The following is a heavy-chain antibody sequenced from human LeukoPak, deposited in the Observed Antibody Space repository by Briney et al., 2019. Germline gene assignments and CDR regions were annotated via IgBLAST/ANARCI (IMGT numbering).Heavy chain of an antibody. CDR1: GGSISSGDYY. CDR3: ARVDPRTGTTFPDAFDI. Sequence: PSQTLSLTCTVSGGSISSGDYYWSWIRQPPGKGLEWIGYIYYSGSTYYNPSLKSRVTISVHTSKNQFSLKLSSVTAADTAVYYCARVDPRTGTTFPDAFDIWGQGTMVTVSS. V-gene: IGHV4-30-4*08. CDR2: IYYSGST. D-gene: IGHD1-1*01. J-gene: IGHJ3*02.